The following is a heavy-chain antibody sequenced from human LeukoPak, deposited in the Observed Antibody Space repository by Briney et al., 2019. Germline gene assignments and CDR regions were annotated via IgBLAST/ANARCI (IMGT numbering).Heavy chain of an antibody. J-gene: IGHJ4*02. D-gene: IGHD6-19*01. V-gene: IGHV1-3*01. CDR3: ARDLSGWYGGYFDY. Sequence: GASVKVSCKASGYTFTSYAMHWVRQAPGQRLEWMGWINAGNGSTKYSQRFQGRVTITRDTSASTAYMELSSLRSEDTAVYYCARDLSGWYGGYFDYWGQGTLVTVSS. CDR2: INAGNGST. CDR1: GYTFTSYA.